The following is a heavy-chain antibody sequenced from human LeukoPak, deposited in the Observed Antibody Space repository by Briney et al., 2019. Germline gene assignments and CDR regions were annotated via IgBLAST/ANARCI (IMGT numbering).Heavy chain of an antibody. D-gene: IGHD3-10*02. Sequence: ASVKVSCKASGYTFTDYYMHWVRQAPGQGPEWMGWINPNSGGTSYAQKFQGRVTMTRDTSISTAYMEVSRLRSDDTAVFYCAVPNYYVSLHFDCWGQGTLVTVSS. CDR3: AVPNYYVSLHFDC. CDR1: GYTFTDYY. J-gene: IGHJ4*02. V-gene: IGHV1-2*02. CDR2: INPNSGGT.